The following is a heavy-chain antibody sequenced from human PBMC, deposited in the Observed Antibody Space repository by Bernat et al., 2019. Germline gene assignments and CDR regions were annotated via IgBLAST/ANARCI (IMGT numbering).Heavy chain of an antibody. Sequence: QVQLVESGGGVVQPGRSLRLSCAASGFTFSSYGIHWVRQAPGKGLEWVAVISYDGSNKYYADSVKGRFTISRDNSKNTLYLQMNSLRAEDTAVYYCAKTEMDYGDAFDIWGQGTMVTVSS. V-gene: IGHV3-30*18. J-gene: IGHJ3*02. CDR3: AKTEMDYGDAFDI. D-gene: IGHD4-17*01. CDR2: ISYDGSNK. CDR1: GFTFSSYG.